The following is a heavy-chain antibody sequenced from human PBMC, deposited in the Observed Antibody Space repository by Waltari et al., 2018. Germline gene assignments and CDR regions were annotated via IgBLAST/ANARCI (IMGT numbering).Heavy chain of an antibody. CDR1: GGSISGYY. Sequence: QVQLQESGPGLVKPSETLSLTCTVSGGSISGYYWSWIRQPAGKGREWIGRSYTSGITNYNPSLTGRVTLSVDTSKNQFSLKLSSVTAADTAVYYCARGWFYQGFDPWGQGTLVTVSS. CDR2: SYTSGIT. V-gene: IGHV4-4*07. D-gene: IGHD2-15*01. CDR3: ARGWFYQGFDP. J-gene: IGHJ5*02.